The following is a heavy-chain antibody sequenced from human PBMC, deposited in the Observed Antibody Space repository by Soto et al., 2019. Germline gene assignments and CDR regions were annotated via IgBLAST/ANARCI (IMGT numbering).Heavy chain of an antibody. CDR2: ISSSSSYI. J-gene: IGHJ4*02. Sequence: PGGSLRLSCAASGFTFSSYSMNWVRQAPGKGLEWVSSISSSSSYIYYADSVKGRFTISRDNAKNSLYLQMNSLRAEDTAVYYCARDSTQDGLFDYWGQGTLVTVSS. V-gene: IGHV3-21*01. CDR1: GFTFSSYS. CDR3: ARDSTQDGLFDY. D-gene: IGHD2-15*01.